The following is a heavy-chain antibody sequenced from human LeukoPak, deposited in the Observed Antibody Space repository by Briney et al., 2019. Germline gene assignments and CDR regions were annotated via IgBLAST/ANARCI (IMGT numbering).Heavy chain of an antibody. J-gene: IGHJ1*01. V-gene: IGHV1-69*01. CDR2: IIPIFGTA. CDR3: ARDYCSSTSCYTPGYFQH. CDR1: GGTFSSYA. D-gene: IGHD2-2*02. Sequence: ASVKVSCKASGGTFSSYAISWVRQPPGQGLEWMGGIIPIFGTANYAQKFQGRVTITADESTSTAYMELSSLRSEDTAVYYCARDYCSSTSCYTPGYFQHWGQGTLVTVSS.